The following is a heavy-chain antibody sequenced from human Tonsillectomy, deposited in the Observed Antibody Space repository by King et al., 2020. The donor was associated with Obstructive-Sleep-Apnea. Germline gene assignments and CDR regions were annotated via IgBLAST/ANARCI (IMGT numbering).Heavy chain of an antibody. J-gene: IGHJ6*02. CDR2: IYYSGST. CDR3: AGLTAYDSSGYYYYYYGMDV. V-gene: IGHV4-59*08. D-gene: IGHD3-22*01. CDR1: GGSISNYY. Sequence: QLQESGPGLVKPSETLSLTCTVSGGSISNYYWSWIRQPPGKGLEWIGYIYYSGSTNYNPSLKSRVTISVDTSKNQFSLKLSSVTAADTAVYYCAGLTAYDSSGYYYYYYGMDVWGQGTTVTVSS.